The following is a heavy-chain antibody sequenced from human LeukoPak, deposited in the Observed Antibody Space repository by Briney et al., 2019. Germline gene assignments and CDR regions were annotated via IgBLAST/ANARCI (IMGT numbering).Heavy chain of an antibody. J-gene: IGHJ5*02. D-gene: IGHD3-10*01. CDR2: IIPLFGTA. Sequence: GASVKVSCKASGGTFSSYAISWVRQAPGQGLEWMGWIIPLFGTANYAQKFQGRVTITADKSTSTAYMELSSLRSEDTAVYYCARDPAYYYGSGSYYWFDPWGQGTLVTVSS. CDR3: ARDPAYYYGSGSYYWFDP. CDR1: GGTFSSYA. V-gene: IGHV1-69*06.